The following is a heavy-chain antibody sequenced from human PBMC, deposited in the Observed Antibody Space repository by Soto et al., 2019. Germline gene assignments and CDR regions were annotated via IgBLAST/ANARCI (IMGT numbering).Heavy chain of an antibody. CDR3: ARDTSPEDYGDYAGPSGG. J-gene: IGHJ4*02. Sequence: QVQLVQSGAEVKKPGASVKVSCKASGYTFTSYAMHWVRQAPGQRLEWMGWINAGNGNTKYSQKFQGRVTITRDTSASTAYMELSSLRSEDTAVYYCARDTSPEDYGDYAGPSGGWGQGTLVTVSS. V-gene: IGHV1-3*01. D-gene: IGHD4-17*01. CDR1: GYTFTSYA. CDR2: INAGNGNT.